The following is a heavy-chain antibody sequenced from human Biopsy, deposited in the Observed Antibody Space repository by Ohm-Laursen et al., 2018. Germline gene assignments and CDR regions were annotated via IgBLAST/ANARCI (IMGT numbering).Heavy chain of an antibody. Sequence: SDTLSLTCTVSRGSISGSYWTWIRQSPGKGLEWIGNIYYSGNTDYSPSLKSRVTISVDTSNNHFSLKLRSVTAADTAVYYCARQVDFWSGYVDYWGQGTLVAVSS. V-gene: IGHV4-59*04. CDR3: ARQVDFWSGYVDY. CDR2: IYYSGNT. CDR1: RGSISGSY. D-gene: IGHD3-3*01. J-gene: IGHJ4*02.